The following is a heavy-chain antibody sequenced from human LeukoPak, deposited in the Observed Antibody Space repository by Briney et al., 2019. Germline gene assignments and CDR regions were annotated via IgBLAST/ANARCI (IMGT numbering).Heavy chain of an antibody. Sequence: GGSLRLSCAVSGFTFSSDAMSWVRQAPGKGLELVSAIRGSGGSTYYADPVKGRFTISRDNSKNTLDLQMNSLRAEDTAVYYCAKDGRLGIVATTNLDYWGQGTLVTVSS. D-gene: IGHD5-12*01. V-gene: IGHV3-23*01. CDR1: GFTFSSDA. CDR2: IRGSGGST. J-gene: IGHJ4*02. CDR3: AKDGRLGIVATTNLDY.